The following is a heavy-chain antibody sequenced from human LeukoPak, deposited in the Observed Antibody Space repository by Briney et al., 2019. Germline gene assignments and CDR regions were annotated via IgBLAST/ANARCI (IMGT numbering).Heavy chain of an antibody. D-gene: IGHD5-18*01. Sequence: GASVRVSCKASGYTFTSYGISWVRQAPGQGLEWMGWISAYNGNTNYAQKLQGRVTMTTDTSTSTAYMELRSLRSDDTAVYYCARDGYTIPPTYFDYWGQGTLVTVSS. CDR2: ISAYNGNT. V-gene: IGHV1-18*01. CDR1: GYTFTSYG. CDR3: ARDGYTIPPTYFDY. J-gene: IGHJ4*02.